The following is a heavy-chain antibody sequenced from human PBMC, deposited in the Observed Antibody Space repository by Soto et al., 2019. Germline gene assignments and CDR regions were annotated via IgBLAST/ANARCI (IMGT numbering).Heavy chain of an antibody. CDR3: ARHDLISYGVDY. V-gene: IGHV4-59*08. CDR2: IYYSGST. Sequence: PSETLSLTCTVSGGSISSYYWSWIRQPPGKGLEWIGYIYYSGSTNYNPSLKSRVTISVDTSKNQFSLKLSSVTAADTAVYYCARHDLISYGVDYWGQGTLVTVSS. D-gene: IGHD4-17*01. CDR1: GGSISSYY. J-gene: IGHJ4*02.